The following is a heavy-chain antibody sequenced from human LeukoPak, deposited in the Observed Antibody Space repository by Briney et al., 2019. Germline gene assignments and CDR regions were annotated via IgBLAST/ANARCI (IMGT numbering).Heavy chain of an antibody. J-gene: IGHJ4*02. CDR2: ISAYNGNT. V-gene: IGHV1-18*01. D-gene: IGHD3-22*01. CDR3: ARVFSSGYYYDY. CDR1: GCTFTSYG. Sequence: ASVKVSCKASGCTFTSYGISWVRQAPGQGLEWMGWISAYNGNTNYAQKLQGRVTMTTDTSTSTAYMELRSLRSDDTAVYYCARVFSSGYYYDYWGQGTLVTVSS.